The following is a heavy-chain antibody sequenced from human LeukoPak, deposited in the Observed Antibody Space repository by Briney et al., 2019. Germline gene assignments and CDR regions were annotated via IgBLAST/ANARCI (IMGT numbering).Heavy chain of an antibody. Sequence: SETLSLTCTVSGGSISSYYWSWIRQPPGKGLEWIGFIYYSGSTNYNPSLKSRVTISVDTSRNQFSLKLSSVTAADTAVYYCARRGGGSSSSCYYYWGQGTLVTVSS. J-gene: IGHJ4*02. CDR2: IYYSGST. D-gene: IGHD2-2*01. V-gene: IGHV4-59*12. CDR1: GGSISSYY. CDR3: ARRGGGSSSSCYYY.